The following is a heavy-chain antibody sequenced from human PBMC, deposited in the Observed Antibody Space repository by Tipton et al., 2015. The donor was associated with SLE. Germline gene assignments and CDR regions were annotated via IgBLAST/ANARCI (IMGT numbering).Heavy chain of an antibody. D-gene: IGHD3-10*01. CDR3: ARQVVTMVRGARGAFDI. CDR2: INHSGST. CDR1: GGSFSGYY. J-gene: IGHJ3*02. Sequence: TLSLTCAVYGGSFSGYYWSWIRQPPGKGLEWIGEINHSGSTNYNPSLKSRVTISVDTSKNQFSLKLSSVTAADTAVYYCARQVVTMVRGARGAFDIWGQGTMVTVSS. V-gene: IGHV4-34*01.